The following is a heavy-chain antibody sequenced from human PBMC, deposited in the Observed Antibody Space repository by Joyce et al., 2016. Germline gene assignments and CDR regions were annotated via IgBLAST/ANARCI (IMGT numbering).Heavy chain of an antibody. CDR2: ISDDGNNK. CDR3: ARQGVFPGGPSYGMDV. J-gene: IGHJ6*02. CDR1: GFTFSNYV. Sequence: QVVLVESGGDVVRPGRSLRLSCAASGFTFSNYVIHWVRQAPGKGLEWVSLISDDGNNKYYADSVNGRFTVSRDNSKNTLYLQMNSLRGEDTAVYYCARQGVFPGGPSYGMDVWGQGTSVTVSS. D-gene: IGHD1-14*01. V-gene: IGHV3-30-3*01.